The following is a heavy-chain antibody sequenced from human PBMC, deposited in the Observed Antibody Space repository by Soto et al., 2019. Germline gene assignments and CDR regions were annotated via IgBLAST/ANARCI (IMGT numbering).Heavy chain of an antibody. Sequence: QITLKESGPTRVKPTQTLTLTCTFSGFSLTTSGVGVGWIRQPPGKALEWLALIYWVDDKRYSPSLKTRLTITKDTSKNQVVLTMTNMDPVDTATYYCAHSLWRGYKAWFESWGQGTLVTVSS. CDR3: AHSLWRGYKAWFES. J-gene: IGHJ5*01. CDR2: IYWVDDK. CDR1: GFSLTTSGVG. V-gene: IGHV2-5*02. D-gene: IGHD3-3*01.